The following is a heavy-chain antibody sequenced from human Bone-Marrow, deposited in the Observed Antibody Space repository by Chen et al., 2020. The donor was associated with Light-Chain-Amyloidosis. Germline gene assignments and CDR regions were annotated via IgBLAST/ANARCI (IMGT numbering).Heavy chain of an antibody. V-gene: IGHV3-23*04. J-gene: IGHJ3*02. Sequence: EVQLVESGGGLLQRGGYLRLSCAASGFAFSSNAMSRVRQATGKGLEWVSAISGSGCSRYYGDSFKVRLTISRENSKNALFLQRNSLRAEDTAVYYCAKDISYDDILPGYPADAFDIWGQGTMVTVSS. CDR2: ISGSGCSR. CDR1: GFAFSSNA. D-gene: IGHD3-9*01. CDR3: AKDISYDDILPGYPADAFDI.